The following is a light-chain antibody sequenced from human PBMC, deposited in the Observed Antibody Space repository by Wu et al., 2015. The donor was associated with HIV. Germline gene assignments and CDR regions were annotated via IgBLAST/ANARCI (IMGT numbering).Light chain of an antibody. CDR2: ETY. Sequence: EIVMTQSPATLSVSPGERVTLSCRASQSISSNLAWYQQRPGQAPRLLIYETYTRATGIPDRFSGSGSGTDFTLTISRLEPEDFAVYYCHLYGSSPQAFGQGTKVEVK. CDR1: QSISSN. V-gene: IGKV3-20*01. J-gene: IGKJ1*01. CDR3: HLYGSSPQA.